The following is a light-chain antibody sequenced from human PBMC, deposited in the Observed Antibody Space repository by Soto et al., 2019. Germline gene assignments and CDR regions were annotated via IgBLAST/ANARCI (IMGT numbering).Light chain of an antibody. CDR2: AAS. CDR3: HQSYSTLLT. J-gene: IGKJ4*01. CDR1: QSISSY. V-gene: IGKV1-39*01. Sequence: RIAQTPPSLSAHVGDRVTITCRASQSISSYLNWYQQKPGQAPKLLIYAASSLQSGVPSRFSGSGSGTDFTLTISSLQPEDFATYYCHQSYSTLLTFGGGTKVDIK.